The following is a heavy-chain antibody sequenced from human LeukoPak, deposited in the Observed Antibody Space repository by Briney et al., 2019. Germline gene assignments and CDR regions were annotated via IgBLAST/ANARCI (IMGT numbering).Heavy chain of an antibody. D-gene: IGHD6-13*01. J-gene: IGHJ4*02. CDR2: TYYSGST. CDR1: GGSISRSSYY. CDR3: ARYQTPIAAAGSRYAFDI. V-gene: IGHV4-39*07. Sequence: SETLSLTCTVSGGSISRSSYYWGWIRQPPGKGLEWIGSTYYSGSTNYNPSLKSRVTMSVDTSKKQFSLKLSSVTAADTAVYYCARYQTPIAAAGSRYAFDIWGQGTLVTVSS.